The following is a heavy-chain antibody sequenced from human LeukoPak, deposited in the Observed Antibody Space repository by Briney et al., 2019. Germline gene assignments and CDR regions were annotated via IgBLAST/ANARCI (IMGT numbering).Heavy chain of an antibody. D-gene: IGHD1/OR15-1a*01. V-gene: IGHV4-59*08. CDR1: GVSISGYY. Sequence: SETLSLTCTVSGVSISGYYWIWIRQSPGRGLEYVGSIFYRESFSYGGTTFYNPSLQSRVTISVDTSKNAFSLRLTSVTAADTAVYFCARQISGNKDYWGQGTLVTVSS. CDR2: IFYRESFSYGGTT. CDR3: ARQISGNKDY. J-gene: IGHJ4*02.